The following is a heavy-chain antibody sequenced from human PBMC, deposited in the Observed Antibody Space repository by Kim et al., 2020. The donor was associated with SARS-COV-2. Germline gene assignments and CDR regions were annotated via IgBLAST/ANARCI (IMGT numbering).Heavy chain of an antibody. D-gene: IGHD6-19*01. Sequence: GGSLRLSCAASGFTFSSYGMHWVRQAPGKGLEWVAVISYDGSNKYYADSVKGRFTISRDNSKNTLYLQMNSLRAEDTAVYYCAKGYSSGLLPRFGGYYGMDVWGQGTTVTVSS. J-gene: IGHJ6*02. CDR1: GFTFSSYG. V-gene: IGHV3-30*18. CDR3: AKGYSSGLLPRFGGYYGMDV. CDR2: ISYDGSNK.